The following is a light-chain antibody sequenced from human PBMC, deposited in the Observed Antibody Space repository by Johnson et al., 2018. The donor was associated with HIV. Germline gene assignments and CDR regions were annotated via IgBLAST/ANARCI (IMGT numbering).Light chain of an antibody. CDR1: SSNIGNNY. J-gene: IGLJ1*01. CDR3: GTWDGSLSGYV. Sequence: QLVLTQPPSVSAAPGQKVTISCSGSSSNIGNNYVSWYQQLPGTAPKLLIYENNKRPSGIPDRFSGSKSGTSATLGITGLQTGDEADYYCGTWDGSLSGYVFGTGTKVTVI. V-gene: IGLV1-51*02. CDR2: ENN.